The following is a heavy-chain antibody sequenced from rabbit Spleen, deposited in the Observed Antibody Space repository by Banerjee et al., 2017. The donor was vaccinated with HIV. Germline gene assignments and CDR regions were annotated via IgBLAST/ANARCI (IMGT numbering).Heavy chain of an antibody. V-gene: IGHV1S45*01. CDR2: IYAGSSGST. CDR3: TRDDGSGHYIDGYFNL. J-gene: IGHJ4*01. CDR1: GFSFSSSYW. Sequence: QEQLEESGGDLVKPEGSLTLTCTASGFSFSSSYWACWVRQAPGKGLEWIACIYAGSSGSTYYASWAKGRFTISKTSSTTVTLQVTSLTAADTATYFCTRDDGSGHYIDGYFNLWGQGTLVTVS. D-gene: IGHD1-1*01.